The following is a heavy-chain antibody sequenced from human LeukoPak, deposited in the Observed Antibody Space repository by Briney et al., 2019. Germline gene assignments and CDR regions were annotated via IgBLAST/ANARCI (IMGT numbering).Heavy chain of an antibody. CDR3: AKDQVSGEGWYGDY. CDR1: GFTFDTYA. CDR2: LSGSGGST. V-gene: IGHV3-23*01. J-gene: IGHJ4*02. D-gene: IGHD6-19*01. Sequence: GGSLRLSCAASGFTFDTYAMSWVRQAPGKGLEWVSGLSGSGGSTYYADSVKGRFTISRDNAMNTLYLQMNSLRAEDTAVYYCAKDQVSGEGWYGDYWGQGTLVTVSS.